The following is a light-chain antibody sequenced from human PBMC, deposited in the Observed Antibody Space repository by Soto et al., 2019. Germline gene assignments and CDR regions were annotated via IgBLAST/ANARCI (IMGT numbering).Light chain of an antibody. CDR2: GAS. CDR3: QQYGDSPPT. Sequence: VFTQSPGTLSFSPGERATLSCRASQRVSSNYLAWYQQKPGQAPRLLISGASSRAAGIPDRFSGSGSETDFTLTISRLEPDDFAMYHCQQYGDSPPTFGQGTKV. CDR1: QRVSSNY. V-gene: IGKV3-20*01. J-gene: IGKJ1*01.